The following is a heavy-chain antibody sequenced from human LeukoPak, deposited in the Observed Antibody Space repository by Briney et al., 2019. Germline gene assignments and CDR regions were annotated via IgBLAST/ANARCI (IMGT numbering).Heavy chain of an antibody. Sequence: GGSLRLSCAASGFTFSSYAMHWVRQAPGKGLEWVAVISYDGSNKYYADSVKGRFTISRDNSKNTLYLQMNSLRAEDTAVYYCAKDRHLWFGELSGFDYWGQGTLVTVSS. J-gene: IGHJ4*02. CDR3: AKDRHLWFGELSGFDY. D-gene: IGHD3-10*01. CDR2: ISYDGSNK. CDR1: GFTFSSYA. V-gene: IGHV3-30*04.